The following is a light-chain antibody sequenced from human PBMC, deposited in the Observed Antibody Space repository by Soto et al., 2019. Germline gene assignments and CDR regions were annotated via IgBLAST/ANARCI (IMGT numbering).Light chain of an antibody. J-gene: IGKJ1*01. CDR2: EAS. CDR3: QQYNHWPPWT. V-gene: IGKV3D-15*01. Sequence: EVVMTQSPATVPVSLGGRVTLSCRASQSVGSNLAWYQQKPGQPPRLLIYEASNRDTGVPTRFSGSGSGTEFTLTITSLQSEDFAFYYCQQYNHWPPWTVGQGTKVDSK. CDR1: QSVGSN.